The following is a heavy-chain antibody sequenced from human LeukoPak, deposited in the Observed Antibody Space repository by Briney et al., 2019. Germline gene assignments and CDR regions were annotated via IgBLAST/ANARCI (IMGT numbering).Heavy chain of an antibody. V-gene: IGHV3-48*03. CDR1: GFTFSSYE. D-gene: IGHD3-16*01. CDR2: ISSSGSTI. J-gene: IGHJ3*02. CDR3: ACIILGYAAFDI. Sequence: GGSLRLSCAASGFTFSSYEMNWVRQAPGKGLEWVSYISSSGSTIYYADSVKGRFTISRDYAKNSPYLQMNSLRAEDTAVYYCACIILGYAAFDIWGQGTMVTVSS.